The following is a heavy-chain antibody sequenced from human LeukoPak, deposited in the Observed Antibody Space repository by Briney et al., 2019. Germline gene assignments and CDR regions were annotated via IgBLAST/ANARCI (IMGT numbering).Heavy chain of an antibody. CDR3: ARDLSGGGSYGGDAFDI. CDR1: GFTFSSYW. Sequence: GGSLRLSCAASGFTFSSYWMSWVRQAPGKGLEWVSVIYSGGSTYYADSVKGRFTISRDNSKNTLYLQMNSLRAEDTAVYYCARDLSGGGSYGGDAFDIWGQGTMVTVSS. J-gene: IGHJ3*02. V-gene: IGHV3-53*01. D-gene: IGHD1-26*01. CDR2: IYSGGST.